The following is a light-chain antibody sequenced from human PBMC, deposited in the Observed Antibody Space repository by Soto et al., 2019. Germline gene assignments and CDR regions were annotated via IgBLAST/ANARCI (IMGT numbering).Light chain of an antibody. CDR3: SSYRSSTTFV. Sequence: QSVLTQPASVSGSPGQSITISCTGTSSDVGAYNYVSWYQQYPGKAPKVIIFEVRKRPSGVSNRFSGSKSGDTASLTISGLPAEDEADYYCSSYRSSTTFVFGTGTKVTVL. CDR2: EVR. CDR1: SSDVGAYNY. V-gene: IGLV2-14*01. J-gene: IGLJ1*01.